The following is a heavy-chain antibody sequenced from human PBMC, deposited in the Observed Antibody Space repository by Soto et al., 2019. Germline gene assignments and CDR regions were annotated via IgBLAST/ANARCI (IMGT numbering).Heavy chain of an antibody. D-gene: IGHD3-10*01. CDR1: GGTFTSYT. J-gene: IGHJ4*02. V-gene: IGHV1-69*02. Sequence: QVQLVQSGAEVKMPGSSVKVSCTASGGTFTSYTFSWVRQVPGQGLEWMGRIIPILRMADFAQKFQGRVTINADESTSTVYMKLSSLRSEDTAVYYCATSYGSGSSHFGYWGQGNLVTVS. CDR2: IIPILRMA. CDR3: ATSYGSGSSHFGY.